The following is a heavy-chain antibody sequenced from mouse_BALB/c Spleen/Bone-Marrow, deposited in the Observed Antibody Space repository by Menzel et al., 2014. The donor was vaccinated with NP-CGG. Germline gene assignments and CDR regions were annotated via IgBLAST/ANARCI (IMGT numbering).Heavy chain of an antibody. Sequence: EVHLVESGGGLVQPGGSLKLSCAASRFTFSSYTMSWVRQTPEKRLEWVAYISNGGGSTYYPDTVKGRFTISRDNAKNTLYLQMSSLKSEDTAMHYCARQIYFPYFDYWGQGTTLTVSS. J-gene: IGHJ2*01. CDR2: ISNGGGST. V-gene: IGHV5-12-2*01. CDR1: RFTFSSYT. CDR3: ARQIYFPYFDY. D-gene: IGHD2-1*01.